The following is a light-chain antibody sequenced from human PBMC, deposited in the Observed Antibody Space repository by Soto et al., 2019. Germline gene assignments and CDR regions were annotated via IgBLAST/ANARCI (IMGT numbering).Light chain of an antibody. CDR2: EVT. Sequence: QSVLTQPPSASGSPGQSVTISCTGTSSDVGAYNYVSWYQQYPGKAPKLMIYEVTKRPSGVPDRFSGSKSGKTASLTVSGLQPEDEDDYHCTSYAGSNIWVFGGGTQLTVL. CDR3: TSYAGSNIWV. V-gene: IGLV2-8*01. CDR1: SSDVGAYNY. J-gene: IGLJ3*02.